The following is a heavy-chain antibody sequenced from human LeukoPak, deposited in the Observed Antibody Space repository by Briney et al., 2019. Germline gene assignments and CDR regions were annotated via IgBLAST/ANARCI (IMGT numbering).Heavy chain of an antibody. J-gene: IGHJ4*02. CDR3: ARDRSMTTLDY. D-gene: IGHD4-17*01. CDR1: GYTFIGYY. CDR2: INPNRGGT. Sequence: ASVKVSCKASGYTFIGYYMHWVRQAPGQGLEWMGRINPNRGGTDYAQKFQGRVTMTRDTSISTAYLEFSSLRSDDTAVYYCARDRSMTTLDYWGQGTLVTVSS. V-gene: IGHV1-2*06.